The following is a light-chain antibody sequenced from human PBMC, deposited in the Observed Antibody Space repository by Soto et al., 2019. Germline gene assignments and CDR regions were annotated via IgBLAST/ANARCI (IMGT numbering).Light chain of an antibody. CDR1: KSVSKY. V-gene: IGKV3-20*01. CDR3: QQYGSSVT. CDR2: GAS. J-gene: IGKJ1*01. Sequence: EMVLTQSPATLSLSAGERATLSCRASKSVSKYLAWYQQRPGQAPRLLIYGASNRDTGIPDRFSGSGFGTDFTLTISRLEPEDFAVYYCQQYGSSVTFGQGTKVDI.